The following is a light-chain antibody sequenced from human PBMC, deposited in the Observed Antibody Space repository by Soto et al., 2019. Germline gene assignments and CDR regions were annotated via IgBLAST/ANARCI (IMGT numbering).Light chain of an antibody. CDR1: SSDVGGYNY. J-gene: IGLJ1*01. Sequence: QSALTQPPSASGSPGQSVTISCTGTSSDVGGYNYVSWYQQHPGKAPKLMIYEVSKRPSGVPYRFSGSKSGNTASLTVSGLQAEDEADYYCSSYAGSNIPYVFGTGTKLTVL. CDR2: EVS. CDR3: SSYAGSNIPYV. V-gene: IGLV2-8*01.